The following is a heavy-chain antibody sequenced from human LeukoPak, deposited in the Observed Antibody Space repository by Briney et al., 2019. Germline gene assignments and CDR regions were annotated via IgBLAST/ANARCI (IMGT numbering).Heavy chain of an antibody. J-gene: IGHJ4*02. CDR2: ISDSGSMT. CDR3: AKDARRTSGWYFFDY. V-gene: IGHV3-23*01. CDR1: GFAFSSQA. Sequence: PGGSLRLSCAASGFAFSSQAMGWVRQAPGKGLEWVSVISDSGSMTYYADSVKVRFTISRDNSKNTLFLQMNSLRAEDTAVYYCAKDARRTSGWYFFDYWGQGTLVTVSS. D-gene: IGHD6-19*01.